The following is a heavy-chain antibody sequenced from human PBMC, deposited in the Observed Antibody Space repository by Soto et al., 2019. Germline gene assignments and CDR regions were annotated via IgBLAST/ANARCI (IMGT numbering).Heavy chain of an antibody. D-gene: IGHD1-26*01. CDR1: GFTFTDHF. CDR3: VRDRSWSYES. J-gene: IGHJ5*02. V-gene: IGHV3-72*01. Sequence: EVQLVESGGNLVQPGGSLRLSCVASGFTFTDHFMDWVRQAPGKGLEWVGRVRNELRGYSIDYAASVKGRFIISRDDSHNSIYLQMNSLRTEDTAVYYCVRDRSWSYESWGLGTLVTVSS. CDR2: VRNELRGYSI.